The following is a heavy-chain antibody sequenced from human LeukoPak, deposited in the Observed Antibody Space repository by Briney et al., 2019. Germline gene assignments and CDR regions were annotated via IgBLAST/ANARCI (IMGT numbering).Heavy chain of an antibody. V-gene: IGHV3-33*01. CDR3: ARVGDSSGYEPSDY. Sequence: GRSLRLSCAASGFTFNTYGMNWVRQAPGKGLEWVAVIWHDGSNTHYADSVKGRFTISRDNSKNTLYLQMNSLRAEDTAVYYCARVGDSSGYEPSDYWGQGTLVTVSS. CDR1: GFTFNTYG. J-gene: IGHJ4*02. CDR2: IWHDGSNT. D-gene: IGHD3-22*01.